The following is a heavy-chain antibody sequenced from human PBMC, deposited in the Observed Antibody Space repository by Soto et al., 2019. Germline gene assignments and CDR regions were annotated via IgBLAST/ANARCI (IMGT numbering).Heavy chain of an antibody. V-gene: IGHV3-21*01. CDR2: ISSSGSFM. CDR1: GFSFSSDS. D-gene: IGHD1-7*01. Sequence: EVQLVESGGGLVKPGGSLRLSCAASGFSFSSDSMGWVRQAPGKGLEGVSSISSSGSFMNYADSVKGRFTISRDNAKNSRYLQMTSLKDEDTAVYYGARDPPTGSTLDWFDSWGQGTLVTVSS. J-gene: IGHJ5*01. CDR3: ARDPPTGSTLDWFDS.